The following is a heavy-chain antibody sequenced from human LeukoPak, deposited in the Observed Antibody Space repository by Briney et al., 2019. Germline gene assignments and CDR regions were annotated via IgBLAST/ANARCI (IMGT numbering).Heavy chain of an antibody. CDR1: GGSISSGSYY. Sequence: PSETLSLTCTVSGGSISSGSYYWSWIQQPAGKGLEWIGRIYTSGSTNYNPSLKSRVTISVDTSKNQFSLKLSSVTAADTAVYYCARGNAYSGYYYFDYWGQGTLVTVSS. D-gene: IGHD5-12*01. V-gene: IGHV4-61*02. J-gene: IGHJ4*02. CDR3: ARGNAYSGYYYFDY. CDR2: IYTSGST.